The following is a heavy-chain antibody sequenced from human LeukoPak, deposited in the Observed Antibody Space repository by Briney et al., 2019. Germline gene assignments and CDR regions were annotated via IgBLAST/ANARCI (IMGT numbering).Heavy chain of an antibody. D-gene: IGHD3-22*01. J-gene: IGHJ4*02. CDR3: AKDYDSSGYYYFDH. CDR1: GFTFDDYA. CDR2: ISWDGGST. V-gene: IGHV3-43D*03. Sequence: GGSLRLSCAASGFTFDDYAMHWVRHAPGKGLEWVSLISWDGGSTYYADSVKGRFTISRDNSKNSLYLQMNSLRAEDTALYYCAKDYDSSGYYYFDHWGQGTLVTVSS.